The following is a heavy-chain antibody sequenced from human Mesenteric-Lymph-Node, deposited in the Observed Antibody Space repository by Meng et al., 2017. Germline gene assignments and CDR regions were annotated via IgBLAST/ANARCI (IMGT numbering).Heavy chain of an antibody. D-gene: IGHD6-19*01. CDR2: INPSGGST. V-gene: IGHV1-46*01. CDR3: ARTVAGTLGLPDY. J-gene: IGHJ4*02. CDR1: GYTFTRYY. Sequence: QGQLVQSGAEVKKPGASVKVYCKASGYTFTRYYMHWARQAPGQGLEWMGIINPSGGSTSYAQKFQGRVTMTRDTSTSTVYMELSSLRSEDTAVYYCARTVAGTLGLPDYWGQGTLVTVSS.